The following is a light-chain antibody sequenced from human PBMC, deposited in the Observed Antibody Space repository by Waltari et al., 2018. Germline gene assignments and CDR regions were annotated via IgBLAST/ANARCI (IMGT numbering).Light chain of an antibody. J-gene: IGKJ1*01. CDR2: GAS. CDR3: QQYNNWPPWT. CDR1: QSVSST. Sequence: EIVMTQSPATLSVSPGERATLSCRASQSVSSTLAWYQQKPGQGPRLLIYGASTRATGIPARFSGSGSGTEFTLTISSLQSEDFAVYYCQQYNNWPPWTFGQGTKVEIK. V-gene: IGKV3-15*01.